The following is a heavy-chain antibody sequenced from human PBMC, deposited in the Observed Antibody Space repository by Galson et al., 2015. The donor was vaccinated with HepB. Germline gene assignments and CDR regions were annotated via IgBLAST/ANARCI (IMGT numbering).Heavy chain of an antibody. Sequence: SLRLSCAASGFTFRSYSMNWVRQAPGKGLEWISYISSSSSFIYYADSVKGRFTIARDNAKNSLYLQMDSLRSEDTALYYCARFEDSTGYYWPFDYWGQGALVTVSS. D-gene: IGHD3-22*01. CDR2: ISSSSSFI. V-gene: IGHV3-48*01. CDR1: GFTFRSYS. J-gene: IGHJ4*02. CDR3: ARFEDSTGYYWPFDY.